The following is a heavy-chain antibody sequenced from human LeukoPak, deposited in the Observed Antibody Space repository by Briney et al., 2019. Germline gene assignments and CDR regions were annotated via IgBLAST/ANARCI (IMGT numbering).Heavy chain of an antibody. CDR1: GFSVSSNY. CDR3: ARGGFNWFDP. Sequence: GSLRLSCAASGFSVSSNYINWVRQPPGKGLEWIGEINHSGSTNYNPSLKSRVTISVDTSKNQFSLKLSSVTAADTAVYYCARGGFNWFDPWGQGTLVTVSS. V-gene: IGHV4-34*01. J-gene: IGHJ5*02. CDR2: INHSGST.